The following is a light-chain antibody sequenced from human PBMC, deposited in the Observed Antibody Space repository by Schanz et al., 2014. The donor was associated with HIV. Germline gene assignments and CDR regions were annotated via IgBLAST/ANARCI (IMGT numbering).Light chain of an antibody. CDR1: SGSIARKN. CDR3: QSFDNDRPAV. Sequence: NFMLTQPHSVSESPGKTVTISCTGSSGSIARKNVQWYQQRPGSAPSIVIYEDDQRPSGVPDRFSGSVDSSSNSASLTISGLRTEDEADYYCQSFDNDRPAVFGGGTKLTVL. V-gene: IGLV6-57*02. J-gene: IGLJ3*02. CDR2: EDD.